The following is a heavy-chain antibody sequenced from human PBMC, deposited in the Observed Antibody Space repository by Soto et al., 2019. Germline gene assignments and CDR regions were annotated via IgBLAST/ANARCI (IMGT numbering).Heavy chain of an antibody. CDR2: IDPSDSYT. D-gene: IGHD3-16*02. CDR1: GYSFTIYW. CDR3: ASSIGYLYYFDY. Sequence: GESLKISCKGSGYSFTIYWISWVRQMPGKGLEWMGRIDPSDSYTNYSPSFQGHVTISADKSISTAYLQWSSLKASDTAMYYCASSIGYLYYFDYWGQGTLVTVSS. V-gene: IGHV5-10-1*01. J-gene: IGHJ4*02.